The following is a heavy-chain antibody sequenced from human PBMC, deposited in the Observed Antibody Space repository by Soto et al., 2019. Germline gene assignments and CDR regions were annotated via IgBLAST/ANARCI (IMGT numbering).Heavy chain of an antibody. CDR2: IWYDGSNK. D-gene: IGHD1-1*01. CDR3: ARERDTTGTTGRWFDP. J-gene: IGHJ5*02. Sequence: GVSLRPSCAGSEFTFRSYGMHWVRPAPGKGLEWVAVIWYDGSNKYYADSVKGRFTISRDNSKNTLYLQMNSLRAEDTAVYYCARERDTTGTTGRWFDPWGQGTLVTVSS. CDR1: EFTFRSYG. V-gene: IGHV3-33*01.